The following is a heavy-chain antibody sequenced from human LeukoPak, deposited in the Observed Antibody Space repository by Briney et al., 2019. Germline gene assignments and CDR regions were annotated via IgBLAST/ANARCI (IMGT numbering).Heavy chain of an antibody. D-gene: IGHD2-2*02. V-gene: IGHV3-49*04. Sequence: GGSLRLSCKASGFAFADYAVNWVRQTPGQGLEWVGLIRSRIYGGTRDYAASVQGRFSISRDDSDSIAYLQLNSLKTEDTGMYFCTRAETSPRRLYIYYMDVWGKGTTVIVS. CDR1: GFAFADYA. CDR3: TRAETSPRRLYIYYMDV. J-gene: IGHJ6*03. CDR2: IRSRIYGGTR.